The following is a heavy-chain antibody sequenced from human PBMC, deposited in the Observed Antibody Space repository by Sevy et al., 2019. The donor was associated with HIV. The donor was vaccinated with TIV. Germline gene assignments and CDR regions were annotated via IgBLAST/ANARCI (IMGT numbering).Heavy chain of an antibody. CDR3: ARVKDYYDSSGYYGAGAFDI. V-gene: IGHV3-74*01. Sequence: GGSLRLSCAASGFTFSSYWMHWVRQAPGKGLVWVSRINSDGSSTSYADSVKGRFTSSRDNAKNTLYLQMNSLRAEDTAVYYCARVKDYYDSSGYYGAGAFDIWGQGTMVTVSS. CDR1: GFTFSSYW. CDR2: INSDGSST. D-gene: IGHD3-22*01. J-gene: IGHJ3*02.